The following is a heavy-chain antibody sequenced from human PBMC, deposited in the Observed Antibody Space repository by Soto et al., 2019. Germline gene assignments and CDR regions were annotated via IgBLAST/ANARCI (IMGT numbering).Heavy chain of an antibody. CDR3: ARVLLGYYYYYGMDV. CDR2: IIPICGTA. CDR1: GGTFSSSA. Sequence: QVQLVQSGAEVKKPVSSVKVSCKASGGTFSSSAISWVRQAPGQGLEWMGGIIPICGTANYAQKFQGRVTSTADESTSTAYMELSSLRSEDTAVDYCARVLLGYYYYYGMDVWGQGTTVTVSS. V-gene: IGHV1-69*01. D-gene: IGHD1-26*01. J-gene: IGHJ6*02.